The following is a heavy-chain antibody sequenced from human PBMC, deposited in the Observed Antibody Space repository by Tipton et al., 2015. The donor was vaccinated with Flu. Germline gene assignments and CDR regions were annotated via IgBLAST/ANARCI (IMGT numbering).Heavy chain of an antibody. CDR1: GFTFSSYW. CDR3: ARNVGYCSSTTCQNPGAFDI. J-gene: IGHJ3*02. Sequence: AASGFTFSSYWMSWVRQAPGKGLEWVSYISSSGTTIYYADSVKGRLTISRDNAKNSLYLQMNSLRAEDTAVYYCARNVGYCSSTTCQNPGAFDIWGQGTMVTVSS. D-gene: IGHD2-2*01. V-gene: IGHV3-48*03. CDR2: ISSSGTTI.